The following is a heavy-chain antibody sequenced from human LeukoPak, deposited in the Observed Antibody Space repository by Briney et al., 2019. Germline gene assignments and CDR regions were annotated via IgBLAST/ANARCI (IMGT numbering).Heavy chain of an antibody. CDR2: INQDGGEK. V-gene: IGHV3-7*03. CDR3: AKDPLTMVVNGYLDH. CDR1: GFTFTSQW. J-gene: IGHJ4*02. Sequence: GGSLRLSCAASGFTFTSQWMSWVRQAPGKGLEWVANINQDGGEKYFLDSVKGRFTISRDNSKNTLYLQMNSLRAEDTAVYYCAKDPLTMVVNGYLDHWGQGTLVTVSS. D-gene: IGHD4-23*01.